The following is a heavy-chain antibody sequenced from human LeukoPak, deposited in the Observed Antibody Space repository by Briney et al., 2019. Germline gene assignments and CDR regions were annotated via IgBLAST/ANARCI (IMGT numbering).Heavy chain of an antibody. Sequence: SGGSLRLSCAASGFTFSSYAMSWVRQAPGKGLEWVSAISGSGGSTYYADSVKGRFTISRDNPKNTLYLQMNSLRAEDTAVYYCAKVRNTAMDYYYYYGMDVWGQGTTVTVSS. D-gene: IGHD5-18*01. J-gene: IGHJ6*02. CDR3: AKVRNTAMDYYYYYGMDV. CDR2: ISGSGGST. CDR1: GFTFSSYA. V-gene: IGHV3-23*01.